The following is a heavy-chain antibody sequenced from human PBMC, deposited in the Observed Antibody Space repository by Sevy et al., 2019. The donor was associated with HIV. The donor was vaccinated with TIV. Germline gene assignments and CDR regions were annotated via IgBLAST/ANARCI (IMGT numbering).Heavy chain of an antibody. J-gene: IGHJ4*02. V-gene: IGHV1-2*02. CDR1: GYTFTGYY. CDR3: ARPGISEQWLVRNSYYFDY. CDR2: INPNSGGT. Sequence: ASVMVSCKASGYTFTGYYMHWVRQAPGQGLEWMGWINPNSGGTNYAQKFQGRVTMTRDTSISTAYMELSRLRSDDTAVYYCARPGISEQWLVRNSYYFDYWGQGTLVTVSS. D-gene: IGHD6-19*01.